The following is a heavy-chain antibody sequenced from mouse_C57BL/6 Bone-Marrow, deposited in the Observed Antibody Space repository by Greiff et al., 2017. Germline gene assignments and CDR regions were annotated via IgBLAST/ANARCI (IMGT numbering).Heavy chain of an antibody. CDR2: LYPGDGDT. D-gene: IGHD2-3*01. V-gene: IGHV1-82*01. CDR3: ARNGYLLFDY. CDR1: GYAFSSSW. Sequence: QVQLKESGPELVKPGASVKISCKASGYAFSSSWMNWVKQRLGKGLAWIGRLYPGDGDTTYNGKFKGKATLTADKSSSTAYMQLSSLTSEDSAVYFCARNGYLLFDYWGQGTTLTVSS. J-gene: IGHJ2*01.